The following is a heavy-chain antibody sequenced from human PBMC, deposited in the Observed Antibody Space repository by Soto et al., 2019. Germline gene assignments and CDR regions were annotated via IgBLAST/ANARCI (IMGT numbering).Heavy chain of an antibody. CDR2: ISSSSSTI. D-gene: IGHD5-12*01. CDR3: ARGAVAAIRAY. Sequence: GGSLRLSCAASGFTFSSYSMNWVRQAPGKGLEWVSYISSSSSTIYYADSVKGRFTISRDNAKNSLYLQMNSLGAEDKAVYYCARGAVAAIRAYWGQGTLVTVSS. CDR1: GFTFSSYS. V-gene: IGHV3-48*04. J-gene: IGHJ4*02.